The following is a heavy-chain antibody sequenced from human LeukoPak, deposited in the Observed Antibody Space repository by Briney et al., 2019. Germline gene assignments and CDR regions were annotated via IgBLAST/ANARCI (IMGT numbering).Heavy chain of an antibody. CDR3: ARQTPFDY. Sequence: SETLSLTCAVYGGSFSGYYWSWTRQPPGKGLEWIGEINHSGSTNYNPSLKSRVTISVDTSKNQFSLKLSSVTAADTAVYCCARQTPFDYWGQGTLVTVSS. CDR1: GGSFSGYY. J-gene: IGHJ4*02. CDR2: INHSGST. V-gene: IGHV4-34*01.